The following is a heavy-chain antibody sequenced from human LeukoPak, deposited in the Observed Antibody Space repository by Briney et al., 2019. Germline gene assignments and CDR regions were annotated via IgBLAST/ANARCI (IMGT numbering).Heavy chain of an antibody. J-gene: IGHJ6*03. CDR2: INWNGGST. CDR3: ARPYDYYMDV. Sequence: RSGGTLRLSCAASGFTFDDYGMSWVRHAPGKGLEWVSGINWNGGSTGYAGSVKGRFTISRDNAKNSLYLQINSLRVEDTALYYCARPYDYYMDVWGKGTTVTVSS. CDR1: GFTFDDYG. V-gene: IGHV3-20*04.